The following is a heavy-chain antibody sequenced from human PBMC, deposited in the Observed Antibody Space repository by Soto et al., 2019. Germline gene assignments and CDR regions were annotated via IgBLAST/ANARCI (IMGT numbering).Heavy chain of an antibody. J-gene: IGHJ4*02. Sequence: SLRLSGAASGFTFDDYAMHWVWQAPGKGLEWVSGISWNSGTIGYADSVKGRFTISRDNAKNSLYLQMNSLRVEDTALFYCAKDIAYSSGGYFDYWGQGTLVTVSS. CDR3: AKDIAYSSGGYFDY. V-gene: IGHV3-9*01. CDR1: GFTFDDYA. D-gene: IGHD6-19*01. CDR2: ISWNSGTI.